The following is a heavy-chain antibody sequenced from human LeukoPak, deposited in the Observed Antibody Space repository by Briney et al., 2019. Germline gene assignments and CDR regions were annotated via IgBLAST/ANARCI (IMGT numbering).Heavy chain of an antibody. CDR3: AKDKKGGPVAFDY. CDR1: GFTFSSYA. D-gene: IGHD3-16*01. J-gene: IGHJ4*02. Sequence: SGGSLRLSCAASGFTFSSYAMSWVRQAPGKGLEWVSAISGSGGSTYYADSVKGRFTISRDNSKNTLYLQMNSLRAEDTAVYYCAKDKKGGPVAFDYWGQGTLVTVSS. CDR2: ISGSGGST. V-gene: IGHV3-23*01.